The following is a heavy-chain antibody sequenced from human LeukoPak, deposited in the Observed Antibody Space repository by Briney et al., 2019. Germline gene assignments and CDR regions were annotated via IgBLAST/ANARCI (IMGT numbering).Heavy chain of an antibody. CDR2: IYPGDSDT. CDR3: ARPYDSSGYYASGIDY. CDR1: GYSFTSYW. V-gene: IGHV5-51*01. Sequence: GESLKISCKGSGYSFTSYWIGWVRQMPGKGLEWMGIIYPGDSDTRYSPSFQGQVTISADKSISTGYLQWSSLKASDTAMYYRARPYDSSGYYASGIDYWGQGTLVTVSS. J-gene: IGHJ4*02. D-gene: IGHD3-22*01.